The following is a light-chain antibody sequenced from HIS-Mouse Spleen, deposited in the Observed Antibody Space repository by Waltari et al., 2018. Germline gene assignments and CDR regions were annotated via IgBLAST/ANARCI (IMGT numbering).Light chain of an antibody. CDR3: QQLNSYPQET. Sequence: DIQFTQSPSFLSASVGDRVPITCRASQGISSYLAWYQQKPGKAPKLLIYAASTLQSGVPSRFSGSGSGTEFTLTISSLQPEDFATYYCQQLNSYPQETFGGGTKVEIK. CDR1: QGISSY. J-gene: IGKJ4*01. V-gene: IGKV1-9*01. CDR2: AAS.